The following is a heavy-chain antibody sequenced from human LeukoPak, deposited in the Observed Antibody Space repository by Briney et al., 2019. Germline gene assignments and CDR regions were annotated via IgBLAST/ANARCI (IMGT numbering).Heavy chain of an antibody. J-gene: IGHJ6*02. CDR1: GFTFSSYS. CDR2: ISSSSSYI. CDR3: ARDLAGAMPGYSGYDFYYGMDV. V-gene: IGHV3-21*01. Sequence: PGGSLRLSCAASGFTFSSYSMNWVCQAPGKGLEWVSSISSSSSYIYYADSVKGRFTISRDNAKNSLYLQMNSLRAEDTAVYYCARDLAGAMPGYSGYDFYYGMDVWGQGTTVTVSS. D-gene: IGHD5-12*01.